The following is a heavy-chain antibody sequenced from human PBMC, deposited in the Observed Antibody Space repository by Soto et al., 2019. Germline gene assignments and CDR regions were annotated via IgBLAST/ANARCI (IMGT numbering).Heavy chain of an antibody. CDR1: GGTFSSYA. D-gene: IGHD3-10*01. V-gene: IGHV1-69*01. CDR2: IIPIFGTA. CDR3: ARALVVRGVTIAYYYYYYGMDV. Sequence: QVQLVQSGAEVKKPGSSVKVSCKASGGTFSSYAISWVRQAPGQGLEWMGGIIPIFGTANYAQKFQGRVTITADESTSTAYMELSSLRSEDTAVYYCARALVVRGVTIAYYYYYYGMDVWGQGTTVTVSS. J-gene: IGHJ6*02.